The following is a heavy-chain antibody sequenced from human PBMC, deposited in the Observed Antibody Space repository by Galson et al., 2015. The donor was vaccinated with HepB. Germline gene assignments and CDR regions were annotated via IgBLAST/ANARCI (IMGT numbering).Heavy chain of an antibody. CDR1: GFTFRDYY. Sequence: SLRLSCAASGFTFRDYYMSWIRQAPGKGLEWISYISSSDSTIYYADSVKGRFPISREDASSSVYLQMNNLSAGDTAVYFCTRGGGHSYPDAFDVWGQGAMVTVSS. CDR3: TRGGGHSYPDAFDV. J-gene: IGHJ3*01. D-gene: IGHD3-16*01. V-gene: IGHV3-11*04. CDR2: ISSSDSTI.